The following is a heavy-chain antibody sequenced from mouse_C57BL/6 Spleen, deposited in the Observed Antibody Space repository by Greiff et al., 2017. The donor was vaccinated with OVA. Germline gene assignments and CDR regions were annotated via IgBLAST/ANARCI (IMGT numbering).Heavy chain of an antibody. V-gene: IGHV1-85*01. CDR3: ARSPDGYYWYFDV. CDR2: IYPRDGST. CDR1: GYTFTSYD. J-gene: IGHJ1*03. Sequence: QVHVKQSGPELVKPGASVKLSCKASGYTFTSYDINWVKQRPGQGLEWIGWIYPRDGSTKYNEKFKGKATLTVDTSSSTAYMELHSLTSEDSAVYFCARSPDGYYWYFDVWGTGTTVTVSS. D-gene: IGHD2-3*01.